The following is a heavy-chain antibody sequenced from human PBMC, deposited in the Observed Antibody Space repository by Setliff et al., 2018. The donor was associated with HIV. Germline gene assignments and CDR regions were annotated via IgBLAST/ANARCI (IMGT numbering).Heavy chain of an antibody. Sequence: ASETLSLTCSVSGGSISSYYWSWIRQPPGKGLEWIGYIYNTGSTYHSPSLESGVTISIDTSKNQFSLKLSSVTAADTAVYYCARHSGVASPNWFDPWGQGTLVTVSS. CDR1: GGSISSYY. V-gene: IGHV4-59*06. CDR3: ARHSGVASPNWFDP. J-gene: IGHJ5*02. D-gene: IGHD3-10*01. CDR2: IYNTGST.